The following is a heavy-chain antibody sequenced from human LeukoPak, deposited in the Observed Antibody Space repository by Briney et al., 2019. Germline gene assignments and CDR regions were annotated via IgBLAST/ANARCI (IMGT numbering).Heavy chain of an antibody. Sequence: PGRSLRLSCAASGFTFSSYAMHWVRQAPGKGLEWVAVISYDGSNKYYADSVKGRFTISRDNSKNTLFLQMNSLRAEDTAVYSCAKELGPHNAFDIWGQGTMVTVSS. CDR2: ISYDGSNK. V-gene: IGHV3-30-3*01. D-gene: IGHD7-27*01. CDR1: GFTFSSYA. J-gene: IGHJ3*02. CDR3: AKELGPHNAFDI.